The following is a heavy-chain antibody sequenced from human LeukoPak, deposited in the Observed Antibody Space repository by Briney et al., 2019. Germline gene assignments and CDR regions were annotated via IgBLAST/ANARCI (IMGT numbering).Heavy chain of an antibody. D-gene: IGHD3-10*01. CDR2: INPSGGST. Sequence: ASVKVSCKASGYTFTSYYMHWVRQAPGQGLEWMGIINPSGGSTSYAQKFQGRVTMTRDMSTSTVYMELSSLRSEDTAVYYCGYFGSGSSYTPDSWGQGTLVTVSS. V-gene: IGHV1-46*01. CDR3: GYFGSGSSYTPDS. CDR1: GYTFTSYY. J-gene: IGHJ5*01.